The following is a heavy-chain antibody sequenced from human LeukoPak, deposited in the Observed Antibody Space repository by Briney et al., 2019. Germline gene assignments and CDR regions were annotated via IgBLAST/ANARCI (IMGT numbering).Heavy chain of an antibody. D-gene: IGHD3-10*01. J-gene: IGHJ4*02. CDR3: ARDFVVRGESDY. Sequence: GGSLRLSCAASGFTFSSYAMSWVRQAPGKGLEWVSAISGSGGSTYYADSVKGRFTISRDNSKNTLYLQMNSLRAEDTAVYYCARDFVVRGESDYWGQGTLVTVSS. CDR2: ISGSGGST. V-gene: IGHV3-23*01. CDR1: GFTFSSYA.